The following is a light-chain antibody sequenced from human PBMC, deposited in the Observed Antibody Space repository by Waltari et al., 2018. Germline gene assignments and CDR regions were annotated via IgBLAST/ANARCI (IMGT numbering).Light chain of an antibody. CDR1: QGIRSW. V-gene: IGKV1-12*01. Sequence: DIQMTQSPPSVSASVGDSVTITCRASQGIRSWLSWYQQKPGKAPELLIYATSNLQSGVPSRFSGSGSGTEFTLTISSLQPEDVATYYCQEANSFPLTFGGGTKVEI. CDR3: QEANSFPLT. CDR2: ATS. J-gene: IGKJ4*01.